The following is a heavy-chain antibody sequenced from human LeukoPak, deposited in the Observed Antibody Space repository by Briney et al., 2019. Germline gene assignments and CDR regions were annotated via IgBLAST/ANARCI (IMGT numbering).Heavy chain of an antibody. J-gene: IGHJ3*02. V-gene: IGHV4-34*01. CDR3: ARGVLTGPIYAFDI. D-gene: IGHD3-9*01. CDR1: GGSFSGYY. Sequence: SETLSLTCAVYGGSFSGYYWSWIRQPPGKGLEWIGEINHSGSTNYNPSLKSRVTISVDTSKNQFSLKLSSVTAADTAVYYCARGVLTGPIYAFDIWGQGTMVTVSS. CDR2: INHSGST.